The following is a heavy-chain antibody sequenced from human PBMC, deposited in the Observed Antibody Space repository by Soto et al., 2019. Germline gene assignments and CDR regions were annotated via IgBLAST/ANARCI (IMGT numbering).Heavy chain of an antibody. CDR1: GFTFSNDW. V-gene: IGHV3-74*01. J-gene: IGHJ4*02. Sequence: GSLRLSCAASGFTFSNDWMHWVRQAPGKGLEWVSRINADGGSTHYAYSVRGRFTISRDNAKNTLFLQLNSLRVEDTAIYYCIKVLTRGVGVPRFYFDSWGQGTLVTVSS. CDR3: IKVLTRGVGVPRFYFDS. D-gene: IGHD3-9*01. CDR2: INADGGST.